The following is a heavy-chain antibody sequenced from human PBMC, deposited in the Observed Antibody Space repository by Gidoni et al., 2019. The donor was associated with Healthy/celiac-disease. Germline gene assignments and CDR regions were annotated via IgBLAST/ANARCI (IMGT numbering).Heavy chain of an antibody. Sequence: QVQLVESGGGVVQPGRSLRLSCAPSGFPFSSYGMHWVRQAPGKGMEWVEGIWYDGSNKYYADSVKGRFTISRDNSKNTLYLQMNSLRAEDTAVYYCARENCGGDCYSPLSDDYFDYWGQGTLVTVSS. CDR2: IWYDGSNK. CDR3: ARENCGGDCYSPLSDDYFDY. J-gene: IGHJ4*02. V-gene: IGHV3-33*01. CDR1: GFPFSSYG. D-gene: IGHD2-21*02.